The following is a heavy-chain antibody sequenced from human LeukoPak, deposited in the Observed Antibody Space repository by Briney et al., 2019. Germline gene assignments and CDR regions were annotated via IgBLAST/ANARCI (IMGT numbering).Heavy chain of an antibody. D-gene: IGHD4-23*01. V-gene: IGHV4-59*08. J-gene: IGHJ6*02. CDR3: ARHGDNSYYYYGMDV. CDR1: GGSISSYY. CDR2: IYYSGST. Sequence: SETLSLTCTVSGGSISSYYWSWIRQPPGKGLEWIGYIYYSGSTNYNPSLKSRVTISVDTSKNQFSLKLSSVTAADTAVYYCARHGDNSYYYYGMDVWGQGTTVTVSS.